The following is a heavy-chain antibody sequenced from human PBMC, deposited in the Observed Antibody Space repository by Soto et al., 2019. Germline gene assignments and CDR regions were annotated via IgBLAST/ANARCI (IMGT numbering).Heavy chain of an antibody. D-gene: IGHD2-2*01. CDR3: AREAKGFGPAAFDY. CDR1: GGSISSGGYS. J-gene: IGHJ4*02. V-gene: IGHV4-30-2*01. Sequence: PSETLSLTCAVPGGSISSGGYSWSWIRQPPGKGLEWIGYIYHSGSTYYNPSLKSRVTISVDRSKNQFSLKLSSVTAADTAVYYCAREAKGFGPAAFDYWGQGTLVTVSS. CDR2: IYHSGST.